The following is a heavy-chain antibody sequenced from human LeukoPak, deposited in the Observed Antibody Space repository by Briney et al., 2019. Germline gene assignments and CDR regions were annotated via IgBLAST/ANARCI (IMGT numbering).Heavy chain of an antibody. Sequence: ASVKVSCKASGYTFTSYDINWVRQATGQGLEWMGWMNPNSGNTGYAQKFQGRVTITRNTSISTAYMELSSLRSEDTAVYYCARGLMTFYCSSTSCYFDYWGQGTLVTASS. V-gene: IGHV1-8*03. J-gene: IGHJ4*02. CDR1: GYTFTSYD. D-gene: IGHD2-2*01. CDR3: ARGLMTFYCSSTSCYFDY. CDR2: MNPNSGNT.